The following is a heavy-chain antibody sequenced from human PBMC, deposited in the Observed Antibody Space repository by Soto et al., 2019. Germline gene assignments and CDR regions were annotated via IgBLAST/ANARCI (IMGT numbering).Heavy chain of an antibody. Sequence: PSQTLSLTCAISGDSVSSNSAAWNWIRQSPSRGLEWLGRTYYRSKWYNDYAVSVKSRITINPDTSKNQFSLQLNAVTPEDTAVYYCARDNDSSGYYYAPPVSYGMDVWGQGTTVTVSS. V-gene: IGHV6-1*01. D-gene: IGHD3-22*01. CDR2: TYYRSKWYN. J-gene: IGHJ6*02. CDR1: GDSVSSNSAA. CDR3: ARDNDSSGYYYAPPVSYGMDV.